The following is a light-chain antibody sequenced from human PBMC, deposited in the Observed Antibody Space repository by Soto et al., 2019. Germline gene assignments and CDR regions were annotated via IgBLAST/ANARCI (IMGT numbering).Light chain of an antibody. Sequence: QFVLTQPASVSGSPGQSITISCTGTSSDVGGYNYVSWYQQHPGKAPKLMIYEVSNRPLGVSNRFSGSKSGNTASLTISGLQAEDEADYFCSSYTSSSTSYVFGTGTKVTVL. CDR1: SSDVGGYNY. J-gene: IGLJ1*01. CDR3: SSYTSSSTSYV. CDR2: EVS. V-gene: IGLV2-14*01.